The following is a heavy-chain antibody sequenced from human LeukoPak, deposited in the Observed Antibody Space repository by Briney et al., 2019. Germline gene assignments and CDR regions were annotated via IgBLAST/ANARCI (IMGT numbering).Heavy chain of an antibody. CDR1: GYTFTSYY. D-gene: IGHD7-27*01. CDR3: VRSLNGEDNWFDP. CDR2: INPSGGST. Sequence: ASVKVSCKASGYTFTSYYMHSVRLAPGQGLEWMGIINPSGGSTSYAQKFQGRVTMTRDTSTSTVYMELSSLRSEDTAVYYCVRSLNGEDNWFDPWGQGALVTVSS. J-gene: IGHJ5*02. V-gene: IGHV1-46*01.